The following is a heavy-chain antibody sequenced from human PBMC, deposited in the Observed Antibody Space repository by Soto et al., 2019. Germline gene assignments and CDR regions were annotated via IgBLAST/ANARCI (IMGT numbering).Heavy chain of an antibody. Sequence: ASVKVSCKASGYTFTSYAMHWVRQAPGQRLEWMGWINAGNGNTKYSQKFQGRVTITRDKSASTAYMELSSLRSEDTAVYYCARDSRITGTTFYWGQGTLVTVSS. CDR3: ARDSRITGTTFY. CDR1: GYTFTSYA. CDR2: INAGNGNT. J-gene: IGHJ4*02. V-gene: IGHV1-3*01. D-gene: IGHD1-7*01.